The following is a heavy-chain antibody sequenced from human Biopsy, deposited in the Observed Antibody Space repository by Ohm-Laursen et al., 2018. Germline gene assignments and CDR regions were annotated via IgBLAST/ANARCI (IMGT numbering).Heavy chain of an antibody. CDR2: IHYTGHI. D-gene: IGHD5-12*01. Sequence: SETLSLTCTVSGDTISTYYWNWIRQTPGKGLEWIGYIHYTGHIRINPSLNSRATISVDTSKDLFSLKLSSLTAADTAIYYCARNRVDVVKVTTIGWNFDLWGRGTLVTVS. CDR3: ARNRVDVVKVTTIGWNFDL. V-gene: IGHV4-59*08. CDR1: GDTISTYY. J-gene: IGHJ2*01.